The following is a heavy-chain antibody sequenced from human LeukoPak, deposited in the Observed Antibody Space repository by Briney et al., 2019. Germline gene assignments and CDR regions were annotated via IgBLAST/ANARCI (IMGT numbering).Heavy chain of an antibody. CDR2: ITNSGNSK. D-gene: IGHD5-24*01. CDR3: TRVGYIDEGIDY. CDR1: EFTFSSYS. V-gene: IGHV3-48*04. J-gene: IGHJ4*02. Sequence: GGSLRLSCAASEFTFSSYSMNWVRQAPGKGLEWVSYITNSGNSKSYADSVKGRFTISRDNAKNSLYLQMNSLRAEDTAIYYCTRVGYIDEGIDYWGQGTLVTVSS.